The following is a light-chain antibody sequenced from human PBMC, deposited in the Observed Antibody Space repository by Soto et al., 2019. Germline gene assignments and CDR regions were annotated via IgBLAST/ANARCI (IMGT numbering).Light chain of an antibody. J-gene: IGLJ2*01. CDR3: AAWDNSLNGHGV. CDR1: SSNIGSNT. Sequence: QSVLTQPPSASGTPGQRVTISCSGSSSNIGSNTVNWYQQLPGTAPKLLIYSNNQRPSGVPDRFSGSKSGTSASLAISGLQSEDEADYYCAAWDNSLNGHGVFGGGTRLPVL. V-gene: IGLV1-44*01. CDR2: SNN.